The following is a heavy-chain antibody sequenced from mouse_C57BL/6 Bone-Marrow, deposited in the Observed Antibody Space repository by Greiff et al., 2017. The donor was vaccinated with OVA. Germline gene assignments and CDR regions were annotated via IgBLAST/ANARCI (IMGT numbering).Heavy chain of an antibody. Sequence: EVKLMESGPGLVKPSQSLSLTCSVTGYSITSGYYWNWIRQFPGNKLEWMGYISYDGSNNYNPSLKNRISITRDTSKNQFFLKLNSVTTEDTATYYCAREEAYYDYAWFAYWGQGTLVTVSA. CDR1: GYSITSGYY. D-gene: IGHD2-4*01. J-gene: IGHJ3*01. CDR2: ISYDGSN. V-gene: IGHV3-6*01. CDR3: AREEAYYDYAWFAY.